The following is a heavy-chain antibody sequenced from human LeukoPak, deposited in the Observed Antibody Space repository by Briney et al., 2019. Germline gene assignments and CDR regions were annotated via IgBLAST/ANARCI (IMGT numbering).Heavy chain of an antibody. J-gene: IGHJ4*02. Sequence: GGSLRLSCAASGFTFRHYGMHWVRQAPGKGLEWVASIRTDGGEKYHADSVQGRFSISGDNSKNTLYLQMDSLRAEDTALYYCARIGYSTSWANFDYWGQGTLVTVSS. CDR1: GFTFRHYG. CDR3: ARIGYSTSWANFDY. CDR2: IRTDGGEK. D-gene: IGHD6-13*01. V-gene: IGHV3-30*02.